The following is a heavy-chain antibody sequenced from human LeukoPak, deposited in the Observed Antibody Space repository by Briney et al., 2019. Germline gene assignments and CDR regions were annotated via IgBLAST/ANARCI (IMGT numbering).Heavy chain of an antibody. CDR1: GFTFSSYG. D-gene: IGHD1-26*01. V-gene: IGHV3-23*01. CDR2: ISGSGGST. Sequence: GGSLRLSCAASGFTFSSYGMSWVRQAPGKGLEWVSGISGSGGSTYYADSVKGRFTISRDNSKNTLYLQMNSLRAEDTAVFYCAKDSGGIVGATFDYWGQGTLVTVSS. CDR3: AKDSGGIVGATFDY. J-gene: IGHJ4*02.